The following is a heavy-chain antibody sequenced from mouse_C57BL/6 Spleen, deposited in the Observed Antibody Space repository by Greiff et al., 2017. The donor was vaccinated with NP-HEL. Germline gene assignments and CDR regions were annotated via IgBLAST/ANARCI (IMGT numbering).Heavy chain of an antibody. CDR3: ARSGDGNFFDY. J-gene: IGHJ2*01. CDR1: GYTFTSYG. V-gene: IGHV1-81*01. Sequence: QVQLKPSGAELARPGASVKLSCKASGYTFTSYGISWVKQRTGQGLEWIGEIYPRSGNTYYNEKFKGKATLTADKSSSTAYMELRSLTSEDSAVYFCARSGDGNFFDYWGQGTTLTVSS. CDR2: IYPRSGNT. D-gene: IGHD2-1*01.